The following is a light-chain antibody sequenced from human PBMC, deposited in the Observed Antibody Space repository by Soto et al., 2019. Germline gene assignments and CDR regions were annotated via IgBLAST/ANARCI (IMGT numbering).Light chain of an antibody. V-gene: IGLV8-61*01. CDR1: SGSVSTSYY. CDR3: VLYMGSGVWV. J-gene: IGLJ3*02. CDR2: STS. Sequence: QAVETQEPSFSVSPGGTVTLTCGLSSGSVSTSYYPTWYQQTPGQAPRTLIYSTSTRSSGVPDRFSGSILGNKAALTITGAQADDESHYYCVLYMGSGVWVFGGGTQLTVL.